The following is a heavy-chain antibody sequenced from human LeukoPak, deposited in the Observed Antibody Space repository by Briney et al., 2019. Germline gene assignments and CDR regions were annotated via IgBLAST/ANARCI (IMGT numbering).Heavy chain of an antibody. D-gene: IGHD3-10*01. CDR3: ARDRGNYDAFDI. J-gene: IGHJ3*02. CDR1: GGSISSYY. CDR2: IYTSGST. V-gene: IGHV4-4*07. Sequence: HPSETLFLTCTVSGGSISSYYWSWIRQPAGKGLEWIGRIYTSGSTNYKPSHKSRVTMSVDTSKNQFSLKLSSLTAADTAVYYCARDRGNYDAFDIWGQGTMVTVSS.